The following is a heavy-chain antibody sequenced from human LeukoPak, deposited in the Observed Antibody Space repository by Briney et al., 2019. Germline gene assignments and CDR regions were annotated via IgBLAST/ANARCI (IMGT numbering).Heavy chain of an antibody. CDR1: GGSFSGYY. CDR2: INHSGST. J-gene: IGHJ4*02. V-gene: IGHV4-34*01. Sequence: SETLSLTCAVYGGSFSGYYWSWIRQPPGKGLEWIGEINHSGSTNYNPSLKSRVTISVDTSKNQFSLKLSSATAADTAVYYCARVPSYSTRSYVDYWGQGTLVTVSS. CDR3: ARVPSYSTRSYVDY. D-gene: IGHD5-18*01.